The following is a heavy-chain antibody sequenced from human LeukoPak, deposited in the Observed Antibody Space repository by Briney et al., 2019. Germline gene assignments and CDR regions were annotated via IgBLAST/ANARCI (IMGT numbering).Heavy chain of an antibody. CDR3: ARRADYFSTTGYDKFDY. CDR2: LYYSGGT. V-gene: IGHV4-59*08. D-gene: IGHD3-9*01. J-gene: IGHJ4*02. Sequence: SDPLSLPCSVSGRFNTGYYWRWLRQPPGEGLVGLGYLYYSGGTDYNRSLKSRVTMSVDTSKNQFSLKLRFVTAADTAVYYCARRADYFSTTGYDKFDYWGQGSLVTVSS. CDR1: GRFNTGYY.